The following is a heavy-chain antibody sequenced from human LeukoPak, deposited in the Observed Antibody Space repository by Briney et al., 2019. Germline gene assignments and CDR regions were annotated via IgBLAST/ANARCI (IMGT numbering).Heavy chain of an antibody. Sequence: GASVKVSCKASGYTFTSYGISWVRQAPGQGLEWMGWISAYNGSTNYAQKLQGRVTMTTDTSTSTAYMELRSLRSDDTAVYYCARDHLLFRQPPNWFDPWGQGTLVTVSS. CDR3: ARDHLLFRQPPNWFDP. D-gene: IGHD1-14*01. J-gene: IGHJ5*02. CDR2: ISAYNGST. V-gene: IGHV1-18*01. CDR1: GYTFTSYG.